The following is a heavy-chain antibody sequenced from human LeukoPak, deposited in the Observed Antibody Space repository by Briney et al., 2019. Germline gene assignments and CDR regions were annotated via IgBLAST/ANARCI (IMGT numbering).Heavy chain of an antibody. Sequence: GGSLRLSCVASGFGFSAYAMSWVRQAPGKGLEWVSAISGGGETAYYADSVKGRFTISRDNSKNTLYLQMNSLRAEDTAVYYCPRKYDSSGYFDYWGREPWSPSPQ. CDR3: PRKYDSSGYFDY. CDR2: ISGGGETA. V-gene: IGHV3-23*01. D-gene: IGHD6-25*01. CDR1: GFGFSAYA. J-gene: IGHJ4*02.